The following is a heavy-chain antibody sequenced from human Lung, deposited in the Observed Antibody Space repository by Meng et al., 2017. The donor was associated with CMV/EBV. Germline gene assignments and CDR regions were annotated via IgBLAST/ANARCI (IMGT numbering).Heavy chain of an antibody. CDR1: GFTFSTYN. CDR3: ARDRGHDSSGYYDAFVI. D-gene: IGHD3-22*01. CDR2: INSSSYYI. J-gene: IGHJ3*02. V-gene: IGHV3-21*01. Sequence: GGSXRLXCAASGFTFSTYNMNGVRQAPGKGLEWVSSINSSSYYIYYADSVKGRFTISRDNAKNSLYLQMNSLRAEDTAIYYCARDRGHDSSGYYDAFVIWXQGTMVTVSS.